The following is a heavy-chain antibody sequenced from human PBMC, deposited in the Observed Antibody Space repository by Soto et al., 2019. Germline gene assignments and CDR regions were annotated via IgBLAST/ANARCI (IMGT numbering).Heavy chain of an antibody. Sequence: QITLKESGPPLVKPTQTLTLTCTFSGFSLSTSGVGLGWIRQPPGKALEWLALIYWDDDKRYSSSLKSRLTITKDTSKNQVVLTMTNMDPVDTATYYCAHRRDSSWYFDYWGQGTLVTVSS. CDR1: GFSLSTSGVG. J-gene: IGHJ4*02. CDR2: IYWDDDK. D-gene: IGHD6-13*01. CDR3: AHRRDSSWYFDY. V-gene: IGHV2-5*02.